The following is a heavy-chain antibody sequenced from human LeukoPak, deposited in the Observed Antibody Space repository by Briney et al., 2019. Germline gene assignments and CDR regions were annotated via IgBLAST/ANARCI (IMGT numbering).Heavy chain of an antibody. Sequence: SETLSLTCTVSGGSISGHYWTWIRQPPGKGLEWIGQIHYSGRPDYNPSLKSRVTISVDTSKNQLSLKVTSVTGADTAVYYCARFGVDYDMDVWGQGITVTVSS. J-gene: IGHJ6*02. CDR3: ARFGVDYDMDV. CDR2: IHYSGRP. V-gene: IGHV4-59*11. CDR1: GGSISGHY. D-gene: IGHD3-16*01.